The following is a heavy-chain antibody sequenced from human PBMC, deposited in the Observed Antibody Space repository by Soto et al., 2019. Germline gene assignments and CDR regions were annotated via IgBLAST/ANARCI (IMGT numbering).Heavy chain of an antibody. J-gene: IGHJ6*02. V-gene: IGHV4-34*01. CDR2: INHSGST. CDR1: GGSFSGYY. Sequence: SETLSLTCAVYGGSFSGYYWSWIRQPPGKGLEWIGEINHSGSTNYNPSLKSRVTISVDTSKNQFSLKLSSVTAADTAVYYCARVSGVYYYYGMVVWGQGTTVTVSS. CDR3: ARVSGVYYYYGMVV. D-gene: IGHD3-10*01.